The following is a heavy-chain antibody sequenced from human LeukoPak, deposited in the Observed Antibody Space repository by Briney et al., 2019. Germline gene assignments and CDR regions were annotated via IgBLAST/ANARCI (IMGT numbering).Heavy chain of an antibody. CDR3: ARGKGVDYGDYFGWFDP. CDR1: GYTFTSYD. J-gene: IGHJ5*02. V-gene: IGHV1-8*01. Sequence: SVKVSCKASGYTFTSYDINWVRQATGQGLEWMGWMNPNSGNTGYAQKFQGRVTMTRNTSISTAYMELSSLRSEDTAVYYCARGKGVDYGDYFGWFDPWGQGTLVTVSS. CDR2: MNPNSGNT. D-gene: IGHD4-17*01.